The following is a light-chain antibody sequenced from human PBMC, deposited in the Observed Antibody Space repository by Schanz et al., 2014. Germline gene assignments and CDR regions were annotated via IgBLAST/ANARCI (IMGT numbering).Light chain of an antibody. Sequence: QSALTQPPSASGSPGQSVAISCTGTSSDVGGYNYVSWYQQHPGKAPKLMIYEVNKRPSGVPDRFSGSKSGNTASLTISGXXXXDEAXXXCCXYAGTYTWVFGGGTKLTVL. CDR3: CXYAGTYTWV. J-gene: IGLJ3*02. CDR2: EVN. CDR1: SSDVGGYNY. V-gene: IGLV2-8*01.